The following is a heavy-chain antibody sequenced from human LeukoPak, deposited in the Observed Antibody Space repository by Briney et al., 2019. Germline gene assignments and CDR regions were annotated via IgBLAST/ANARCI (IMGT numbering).Heavy chain of an antibody. D-gene: IGHD3-10*01. CDR1: GFTFSSYG. CDR2: IRYDGSNK. J-gene: IGHJ4*02. CDR3: AKDLYGSGSYQIRLFDY. V-gene: IGHV3-30*02. Sequence: GGSLRLSCAASGFTFSSYGMHWVRQAPGKGLEWVAFIRYDGSNKFYADSVKGRFTISRDNSKNTLYLQMNSLRVEDTAVYYCAKDLYGSGSYQIRLFDYWGQGILVTVSS.